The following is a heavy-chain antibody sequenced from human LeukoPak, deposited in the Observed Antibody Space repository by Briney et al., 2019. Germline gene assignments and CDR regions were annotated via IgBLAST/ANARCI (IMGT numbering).Heavy chain of an antibody. CDR1: GYTFTSYG. D-gene: IGHD6-19*01. J-gene: IGHJ4*02. Sequence: ASVKVSCKASGYTFTSYGISWVRQAPGQGLEWMGWISAYSGNTNYAQKLQGRVTMTTDTSTSTAYMELRSLRSDDTAVYYCAXXXXXVAGTVFDYWGQGTLVTVSS. V-gene: IGHV1-18*01. CDR3: AXXXXXVAGTVFDY. CDR2: ISAYSGNT.